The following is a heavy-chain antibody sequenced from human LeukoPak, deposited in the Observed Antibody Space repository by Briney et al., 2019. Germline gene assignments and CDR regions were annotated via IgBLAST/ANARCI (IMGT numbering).Heavy chain of an antibody. Sequence: SETLSLTCTVSGGSISSSSYCWGWIRQPPGKGLEWIGSIYYSGSTYYNPSLKSRVTISVDTSKNQFSLKLSSVTAADTAVYYCARCPGYCSSTSCYLSWFDPWGQGTLVTVSP. V-gene: IGHV4-39*07. CDR3: ARCPGYCSSTSCYLSWFDP. CDR1: GGSISSSSYC. CDR2: IYYSGST. J-gene: IGHJ5*02. D-gene: IGHD2-2*01.